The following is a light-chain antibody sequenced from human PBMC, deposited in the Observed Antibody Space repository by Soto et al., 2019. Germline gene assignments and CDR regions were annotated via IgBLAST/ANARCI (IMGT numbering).Light chain of an antibody. J-gene: IGKJ5*01. CDR1: QSVNSN. CDR2: DAS. V-gene: IGKV3-11*01. Sequence: EIMMTQSPVTLSVSPGERATLSCRASQSVNSNLAWYQQKPGQAPRLLIYDASNRATGIPARFSGSGSGTDFTLTISSLEPEDFAVYYCQQRSNWPPITFGQGTRLEIK. CDR3: QQRSNWPPIT.